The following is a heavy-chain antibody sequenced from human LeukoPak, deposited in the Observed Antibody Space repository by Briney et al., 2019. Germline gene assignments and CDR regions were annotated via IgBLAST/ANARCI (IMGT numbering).Heavy chain of an antibody. CDR3: TTDRAIAVRPVFDS. V-gene: IGHV3-15*01. CDR2: IKSKNDGGTT. J-gene: IGHJ4*02. Sequence: GGSLTLSCAASGFTFSKAWMSWARQAPGKGLEWVGRIKSKNDGGTTEFAAPVNGKFTISRDDSKDTLYLQMNSLKTEDTAVYYCTTDRAIAVRPVFDSWGQRTMVADSS. D-gene: IGHD6-6*01. CDR1: GFTFSKAW.